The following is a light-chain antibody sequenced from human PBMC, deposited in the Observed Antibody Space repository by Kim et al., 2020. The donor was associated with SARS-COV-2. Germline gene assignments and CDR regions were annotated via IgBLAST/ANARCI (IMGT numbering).Light chain of an antibody. J-gene: IGLJ2*01. CDR1: SLKTYY. Sequence: SSELTQDPAVSVASGQTVRITCQGDSLKTYYATWYQQKPGQATVRVIFGKNNRPSGIPHRFSGSNSGNTASLTITGAQAEDEADYYCDSWDSSGNHNVVFGGGTQLTVL. CDR3: DSWDSSGNHNVV. CDR2: GKN. V-gene: IGLV3-19*02.